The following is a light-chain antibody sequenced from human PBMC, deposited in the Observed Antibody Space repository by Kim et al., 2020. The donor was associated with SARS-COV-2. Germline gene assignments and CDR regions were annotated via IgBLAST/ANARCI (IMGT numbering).Light chain of an antibody. J-gene: IGLJ3*02. CDR1: NNDSGSYDH. V-gene: IGLV2-8*01. CDR3: NSYAGGNSWV. CDR2: GIN. Sequence: SVAISCSGTNNDSGSYDHVSWYKQYPAKAPNLMIYGINKRRSAVPDRFSGSKSGNTASMTVSGAEPEDEADYYGNSYAGGNSWVFGGGTQLTVL.